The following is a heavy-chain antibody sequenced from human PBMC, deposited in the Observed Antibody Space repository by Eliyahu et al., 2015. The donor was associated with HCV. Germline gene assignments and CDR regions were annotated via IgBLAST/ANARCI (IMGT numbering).Heavy chain of an antibody. Sequence: QVQLVQSGAXVKKPGASVKVSCKAXGYTFTSYYMXWVGQAPXQGLEWXGIINPSGGSTSYAQKFQGRVTMTRDTSTSTVYMELSSLRSEDTAVYYCARAGAARGGFDYWGQGTLVTVSS. V-gene: IGHV1-46*01. CDR3: ARAGAARGGFDY. CDR1: GYTFTSYY. J-gene: IGHJ4*02. D-gene: IGHD3-10*01. CDR2: INPSGGST.